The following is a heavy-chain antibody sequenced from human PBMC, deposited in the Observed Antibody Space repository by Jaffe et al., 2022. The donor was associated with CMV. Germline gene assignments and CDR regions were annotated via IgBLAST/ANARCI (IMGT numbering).Heavy chain of an antibody. J-gene: IGHJ5*02. D-gene: IGHD3-3*01. CDR3: ARQGIFGVVMGGASRFDP. Sequence: QLQLQESGPGLVKPSETLSLTCTVSGGSISSSSYYWGWIRQPPGKGLEWIGSIYYSGSTYYNPSLKSRVTISVDTSKNQFSLKLSSVTAADTAVYYCARQGIFGVVMGGASRFDPWGQGTLVTVSS. CDR1: GGSISSSSYY. V-gene: IGHV4-39*01. CDR2: IYYSGST.